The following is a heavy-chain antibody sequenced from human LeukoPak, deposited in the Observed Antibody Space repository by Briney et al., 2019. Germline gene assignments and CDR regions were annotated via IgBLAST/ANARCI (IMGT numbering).Heavy chain of an antibody. CDR3: AKQMVERPHYFYMDV. CDR1: GFIFSSFG. J-gene: IGHJ6*03. D-gene: IGHD2-15*01. Sequence: GGSLRLSCAASGFIFSSFGMHWVRQAPGKGLEWVAFIQDDESNKFYADSVKGRFTISRDNSKNTLFLQMNSLRPEDTALYYCAKQMVERPHYFYMDVWGKGTTVTVSS. CDR2: IQDDESNK. V-gene: IGHV3-30*02.